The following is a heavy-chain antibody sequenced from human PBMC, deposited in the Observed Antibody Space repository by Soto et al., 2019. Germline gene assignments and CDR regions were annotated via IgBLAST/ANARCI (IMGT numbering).Heavy chain of an antibody. V-gene: IGHV4-31*03. Sequence: SETLSLTCTVSGGSIRSGVYYWSWVRHSPRSGLEWIGNIYYIGSTYYNPSLKSRLTISVDTSKNQFSLNLSSVTAADTAVYYCARDRLMATAGTPRHYFGLDVWGQGTPVTV. J-gene: IGHJ6*02. CDR1: GGSIRSGVYY. CDR3: ARDRLMATAGTPRHYFGLDV. D-gene: IGHD5-18*01. CDR2: IYYIGST.